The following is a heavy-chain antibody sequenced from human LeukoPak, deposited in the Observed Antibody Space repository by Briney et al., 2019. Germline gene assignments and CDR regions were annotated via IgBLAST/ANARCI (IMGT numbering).Heavy chain of an antibody. V-gene: IGHV4-59*01. Sequence: PSETLSLTCTVSGGSISSYYWSWIRQPPGNGLEWLGCIYYSGSTNYNPSLKSRVTISVDTSKNQFSLKLSSVTAADTAVYYCARVSGDAFDIWGQGTMVTVSS. CDR1: GGSISSYY. D-gene: IGHD3-10*01. CDR2: IYYSGST. J-gene: IGHJ3*02. CDR3: ARVSGDAFDI.